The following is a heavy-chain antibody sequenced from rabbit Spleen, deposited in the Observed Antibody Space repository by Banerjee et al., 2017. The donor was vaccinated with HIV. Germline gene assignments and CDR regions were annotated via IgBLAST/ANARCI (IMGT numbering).Heavy chain of an antibody. Sequence: QEQLVESGGGLVQPGGSLKLFCKVSGFTISSSYWICWVRQAPGKGLEWIACIDGGSGSTYYASWAKGRFTISKTASTTVTLQMTSLTAADTATYFCARGSATMTMVITGYCFNLWGPGTLVTVS. D-gene: IGHD2-1*01. CDR1: GFTISSSYW. J-gene: IGHJ4*01. V-gene: IGHV1S45*01. CDR3: ARGSATMTMVITGYCFNL. CDR2: IDGGSGST.